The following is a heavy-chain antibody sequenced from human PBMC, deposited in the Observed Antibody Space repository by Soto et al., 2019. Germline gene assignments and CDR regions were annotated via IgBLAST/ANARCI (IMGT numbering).Heavy chain of an antibody. V-gene: IGHV1-69*01. CDR3: ARIPNRDYEGPFDY. CDR2: IIPIFGTV. D-gene: IGHD4-17*01. Sequence: QVQLVQSGAEVKKPGSSVKVSCKASGGTFSSYAISWVRQAPGQGLEWMGGIIPIFGTVNYAQKFQGRVTITADESTSKAYMELSSLRSEDTALYYCARIPNRDYEGPFDYWGQGTLVTVSS. J-gene: IGHJ4*02. CDR1: GGTFSSYA.